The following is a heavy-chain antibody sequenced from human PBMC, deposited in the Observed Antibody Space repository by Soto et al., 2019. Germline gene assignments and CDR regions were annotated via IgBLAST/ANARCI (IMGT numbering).Heavy chain of an antibody. V-gene: IGHV3-48*01. CDR3: ARDGGIAAAAPSYFDY. Sequence: GGSLRLSCAASGFTFSSYSMNWVRQAPGKGLEWVSYISSSSSTIYYADSVKGRFTISRDNAKNSLYLQMNSLRAEDTAVYYCARDGGIAAAAPSYFDYWGQGTLVTVSS. CDR1: GFTFSSYS. D-gene: IGHD6-13*01. CDR2: ISSSSSTI. J-gene: IGHJ4*02.